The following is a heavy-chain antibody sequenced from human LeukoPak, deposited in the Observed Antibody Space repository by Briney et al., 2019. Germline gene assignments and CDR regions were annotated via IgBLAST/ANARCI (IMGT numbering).Heavy chain of an antibody. CDR2: IYYSGST. CDR3: TRSRSINYGDYGWFFY. V-gene: IGHV4-39*01. Sequence: SETLSLTCTVSGGSISSSSYYWGWIRQPPGKGLEWIGSIYYSGSTYYNPSLKSRVAISVDTSKNQFSLNLTSVTAADTAVYFCTRSRSINYGDYGWFFYWGQGTLVTVS. J-gene: IGHJ4*02. CDR1: GGSISSSSYY. D-gene: IGHD4-17*01.